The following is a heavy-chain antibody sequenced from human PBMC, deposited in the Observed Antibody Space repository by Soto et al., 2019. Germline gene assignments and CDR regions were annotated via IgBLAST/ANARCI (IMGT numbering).Heavy chain of an antibody. D-gene: IGHD6-19*01. V-gene: IGHV1-18*01. Sequence: QVQLVQSGAEVKKPGASVKVSCKASGYTFTSYGISWVRQAPGQGLERMGWISAYNGNTNYAQKLQGRVTMTTDTSTSTAYMELRSLRSDDTAVYYCARGSERHSSGWKNPFDYWGQGTLVTVSS. CDR1: GYTFTSYG. CDR2: ISAYNGNT. CDR3: ARGSERHSSGWKNPFDY. J-gene: IGHJ4*02.